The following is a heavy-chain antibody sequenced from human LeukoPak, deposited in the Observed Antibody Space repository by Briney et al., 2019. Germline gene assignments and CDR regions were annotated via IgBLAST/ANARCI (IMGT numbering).Heavy chain of an antibody. Sequence: SGPTLVKPTQTLTLTCAFSGFSLTTRGVGVGWIRQPPGKPLEWLALIFWDDDKRYSPSLKSRLTITKDTSKKQVVLTVTNLDPVDTATYYCARLAYYDNSGSSRPFDIWGQGTMVTVSS. J-gene: IGHJ3*02. V-gene: IGHV2-5*02. CDR1: GFSLTTRGVG. D-gene: IGHD3-22*01. CDR3: ARLAYYDNSGSSRPFDI. CDR2: IFWDDDK.